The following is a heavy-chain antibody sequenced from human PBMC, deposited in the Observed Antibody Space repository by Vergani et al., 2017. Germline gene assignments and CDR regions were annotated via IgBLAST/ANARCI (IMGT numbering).Heavy chain of an antibody. Sequence: QVQLVESGGGVVQPGRSLRLSCAASGFTFSSYGMHWVRQAPGKGLEWVAVISYDGSNKYYADSVKGRFTISRDNSKNTLYLQMNSLRAEDTAVYYCARGVVVAATPPFDYWGQGTLVTVSS. CDR2: ISYDGSNK. D-gene: IGHD2-15*01. J-gene: IGHJ4*02. CDR1: GFTFSSYG. CDR3: ARGVVVAATPPFDY. V-gene: IGHV3-30*03.